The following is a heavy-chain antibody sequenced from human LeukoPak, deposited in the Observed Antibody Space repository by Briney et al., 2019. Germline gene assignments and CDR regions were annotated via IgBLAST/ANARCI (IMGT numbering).Heavy chain of an antibody. CDR2: IYYSGGT. V-gene: IGHV4-59*01. Sequence: PSETLSLTRTVSGGSISTYYWSWIRQPPGKGLEWIGYIYYSGGTNYNPSLKSRVTISVDTSKNQFSLKLRSVTAADTAMYYCAREGSTVFFNWFDPWGQGTLVTVSS. J-gene: IGHJ5*02. D-gene: IGHD2-2*01. CDR1: GGSISTYY. CDR3: AREGSTVFFNWFDP.